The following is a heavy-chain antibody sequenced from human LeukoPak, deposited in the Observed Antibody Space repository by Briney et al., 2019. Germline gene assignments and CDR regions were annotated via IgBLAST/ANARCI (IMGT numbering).Heavy chain of an antibody. CDR1: GGSISSYY. D-gene: IGHD3-10*01. CDR2: IYTSGST. CDR3: ARDTMVRGVISNWFDP. Sequence: SETLSLTCTVSGGSISSYYWSWIRQPAGKGLEWIGRIYTSGSTNYNPSLKSRVTMSVDTSKNQFSLKLSSVTAADTAVYYCARDTMVRGVISNWFDPWGQGTLVTVSS. J-gene: IGHJ5*02. V-gene: IGHV4-4*07.